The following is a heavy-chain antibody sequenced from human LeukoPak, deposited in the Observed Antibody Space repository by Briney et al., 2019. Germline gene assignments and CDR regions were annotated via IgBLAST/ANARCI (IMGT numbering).Heavy chain of an antibody. V-gene: IGHV3-7*03. CDR2: IKQDGSEK. J-gene: IGHJ4*02. Sequence: PGGSLRLSCAASGFTFSSYWMSWVRQAPGKGLEWVANIKQDGSEKYYVDSVKGRFTISRDNAKNSLYLRMNSLRAEDTAVYYCAREVSYYYGSGSYYKSNYFDYWGQGTLVTVSS. D-gene: IGHD3-10*01. CDR3: AREVSYYYGSGSYYKSNYFDY. CDR1: GFTFSSYW.